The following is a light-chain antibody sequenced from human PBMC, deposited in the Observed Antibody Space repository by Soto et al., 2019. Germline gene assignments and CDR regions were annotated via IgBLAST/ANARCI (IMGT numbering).Light chain of an antibody. CDR2: LEGSGSY. CDR1: SGHRGNI. J-gene: IGLJ3*02. CDR3: ETWESNIWV. Sequence: QLVLTQSSSASASLGSSVKLTCTLSSGHRGNIIAWHQQQPGKAPRYLMTLEGSGSYNKGSGVPDRFSGSSSGADRYLTISNLQFEDEADYYCETWESNIWVFGGGTKLTVL. V-gene: IGLV4-60*02.